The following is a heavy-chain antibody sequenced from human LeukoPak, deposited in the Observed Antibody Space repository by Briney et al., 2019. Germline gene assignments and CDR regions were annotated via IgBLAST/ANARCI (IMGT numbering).Heavy chain of an antibody. J-gene: IGHJ4*02. D-gene: IGHD5-18*01. CDR3: ARHIKDTAMVWIFDY. CDR1: GGSISSSSYY. CDR2: IYYSGST. V-gene: IGHV4-39*01. Sequence: PSETLSLTCTVSGGSISSSSYYWGWIRQPPGKGLEWIGSIYYSGSTYYNPSLKSRVTISVDTSKNQFSLKLSSVTAADTAVYYCARHIKDTAMVWIFDYWGQGTLVTVSS.